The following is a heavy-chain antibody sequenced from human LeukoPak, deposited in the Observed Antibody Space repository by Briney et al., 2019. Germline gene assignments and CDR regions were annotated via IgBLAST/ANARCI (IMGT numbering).Heavy chain of an antibody. D-gene: IGHD1-26*01. J-gene: IGHJ4*02. Sequence: GGSLRLSCAAPGFTFSSYWMHWVRQAPGKGLVWVSRINSDGSSTSYADSVKGRFTISRDNAKNTLPLQMNSLRAENTAVYYCARDPRVGTNHFDYWGQGTLVTVSS. CDR2: INSDGSST. V-gene: IGHV3-74*01. CDR1: GFTFSSYW. CDR3: ARDPRVGTNHFDY.